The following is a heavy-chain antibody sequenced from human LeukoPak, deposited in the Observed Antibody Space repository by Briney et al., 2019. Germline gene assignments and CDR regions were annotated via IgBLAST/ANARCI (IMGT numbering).Heavy chain of an antibody. CDR2: INSEGRST. Sequence: GGSLRLSCAASGFTFRSYWMHWVRQAPGKGLLWVSRINSEGRSTNYADSVKGRFTISRDNAKNTLNLQMNGLRAEDTALYYCARGNGDYVSLFDYWGQGTLVTVSS. CDR3: ARGNGDYVSLFDY. D-gene: IGHD4-17*01. V-gene: IGHV3-74*01. J-gene: IGHJ4*02. CDR1: GFTFRSYW.